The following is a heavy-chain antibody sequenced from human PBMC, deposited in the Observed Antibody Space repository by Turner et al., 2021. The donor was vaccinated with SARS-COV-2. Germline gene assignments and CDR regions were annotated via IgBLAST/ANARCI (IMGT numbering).Heavy chain of an antibody. Sequence: EVQLVESGGGFVPPGGSLRLSCAASGFTVSSNYMSWVRQAPGKGLEWVSVIYSGGSTYYADSVKGRFTISRDNSKNTLYLQMNSLRAEDTAVYHCATDLKGGRGPWGQGTLVTVSS. D-gene: IGHD1-26*01. J-gene: IGHJ5*02. CDR2: IYSGGST. V-gene: IGHV3-66*02. CDR3: ATDLKGGRGP. CDR1: GFTVSSNY.